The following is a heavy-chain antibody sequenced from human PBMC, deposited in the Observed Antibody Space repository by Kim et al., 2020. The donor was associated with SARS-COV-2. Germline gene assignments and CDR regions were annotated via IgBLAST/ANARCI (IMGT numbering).Heavy chain of an antibody. J-gene: IGHJ4*02. Sequence: SETLSLTCTVSGGSISSYYWSWIRQPPGKGLEWIGYIYYSGSTNYNPSLKSRVTISVDTSKNQFSLKLSSVTAADTAVYYCARLWAGYYPNWGQGTLVTVSS. CDR2: IYYSGST. D-gene: IGHD3-22*01. V-gene: IGHV4-59*08. CDR1: GGSISSYY. CDR3: ARLWAGYYPN.